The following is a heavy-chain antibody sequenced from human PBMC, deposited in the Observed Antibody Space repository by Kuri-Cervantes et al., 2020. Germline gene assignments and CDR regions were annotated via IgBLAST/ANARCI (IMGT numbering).Heavy chain of an antibody. Sequence: GESLKISCAASGFTFSRFAMHWARQAPGKGLEWVAVIWHDGGNKYYSDSVKGRFSVSRDNSNNILYLQMDSLRAEDTAVYCCATDRPNRRGQYVGFDYWGQGTLVTVSS. CDR3: ATDRPNRRGQYVGFDY. CDR2: IWHDGGNK. J-gene: IGHJ4*02. CDR1: GFTFSRFA. D-gene: IGHD1-26*01. V-gene: IGHV3-33*01.